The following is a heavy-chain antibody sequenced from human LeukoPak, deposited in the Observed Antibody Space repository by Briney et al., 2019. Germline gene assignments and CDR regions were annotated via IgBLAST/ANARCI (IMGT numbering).Heavy chain of an antibody. CDR2: ISAYNGNT. CDR3: ARRGEGSGSYSTADY. V-gene: IGHV1-18*01. Sequence: ASVKVSCKASGYTFTSYGISWVRQARGQGLEWMGWISAYNGNTNYAQKLQGRVTMTTDTSTSTAYMELRSLRSDDTAVYYCARRGEGSGSYSTADYWGQGTLVTVSS. J-gene: IGHJ4*02. CDR1: GYTFTSYG. D-gene: IGHD3-10*01.